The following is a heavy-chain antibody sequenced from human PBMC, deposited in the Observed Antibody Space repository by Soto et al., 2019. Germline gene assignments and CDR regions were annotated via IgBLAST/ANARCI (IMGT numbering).Heavy chain of an antibody. V-gene: IGHV1-18*01. CDR2: ISAYNGNT. Sequence: ASVKVSCKASGYTFTSYGISWVRQAPGQGLEWMGWISAYNGNTNYAQKLQGRVTMTTDTSTSTAYMELRSLRSDDTAVYYCARGHYYDFWSGYYAFDYWGQGTLVTVSS. CDR3: ARGHYYDFWSGYYAFDY. J-gene: IGHJ4*02. D-gene: IGHD3-3*01. CDR1: GYTFTSYG.